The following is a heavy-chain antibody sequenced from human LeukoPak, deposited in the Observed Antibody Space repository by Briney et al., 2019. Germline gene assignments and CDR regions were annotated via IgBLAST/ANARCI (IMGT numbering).Heavy chain of an antibody. CDR1: GFTVSSNY. D-gene: IGHD6-19*01. V-gene: IGHV3-53*01. CDR3: ARTYSSGWYVFDY. CDR2: IYSGGST. Sequence: GGSLRLSCAASGFTVSSNYMSWVRQAPGKGLEGVSVIYSGGSTYYADSVKGRFTISRDNSKNTLYLQMNSLRAEDTAVYYCARTYSSGWYVFDYWGQGTLVTVSS. J-gene: IGHJ4*02.